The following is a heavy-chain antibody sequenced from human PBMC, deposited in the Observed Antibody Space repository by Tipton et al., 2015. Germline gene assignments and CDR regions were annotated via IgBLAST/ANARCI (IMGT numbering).Heavy chain of an antibody. Sequence: TLSLTCTVSGGSINSNGHYWSWIRQHPRKGLEGIGYIYYSGGTYYNPSLKSRVTISVDTSKSQFSLKLSSVTATDTAVYYCARGARYFYAYSRDYYYYNGLDVWGQGTTVTVSS. CDR3: ARGARYFYAYSRDYYYYNGLDV. CDR2: IYYSGGT. J-gene: IGHJ6*02. CDR1: GGSINSNGHY. V-gene: IGHV4-31*03. D-gene: IGHD3-9*01.